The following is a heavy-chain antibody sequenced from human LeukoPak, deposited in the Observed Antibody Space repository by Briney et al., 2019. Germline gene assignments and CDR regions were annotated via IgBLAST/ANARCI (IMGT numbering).Heavy chain of an antibody. Sequence: GGSLRLSCEASGFNVNSYWMHWVRQAPGKGPVWVSLIRIDGSDTDYADSVRGRFTTSRDNAKNALYLQMDSLRVEDTAIYYCARDRGEGTPLDPWGQGTLVTVSS. D-gene: IGHD6-25*01. CDR3: ARDRGEGTPLDP. J-gene: IGHJ5*02. CDR2: IRIDGSDT. V-gene: IGHV3-74*01. CDR1: GFNVNSYW.